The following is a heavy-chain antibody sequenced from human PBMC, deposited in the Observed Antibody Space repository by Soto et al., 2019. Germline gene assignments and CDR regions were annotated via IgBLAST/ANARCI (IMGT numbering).Heavy chain of an antibody. V-gene: IGHV3-21*01. CDR2: ISGSSSYI. CDR3: ARDGAYCSGIGCRNYCHYMEV. CDR1: GFSFSDYS. D-gene: IGHD2-15*01. Sequence: EVQLVESGGGLVKPGGSLRLSCAASGFSFSDYSMNWVRQAPGKGLEWVSSISGSSSYIDYTDSLKGRFTVSRDNANKSLYVQMNSLRAEDTALYYCARDGAYCSGIGCRNYCHYMEVWGKGTRVTVSS. J-gene: IGHJ6*03.